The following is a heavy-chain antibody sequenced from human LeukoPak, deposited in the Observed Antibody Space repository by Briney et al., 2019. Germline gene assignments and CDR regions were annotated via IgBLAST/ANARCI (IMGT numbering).Heavy chain of an antibody. D-gene: IGHD1-20*01. Sequence: SETLSLTCTVSGGSISSGSYYWSWIRQPAGKGLEWIGRIYTSGSTNYNPSLKSRVTISVDTSKNQFSLKLSSVTAADTAVYYCARDPYNWSDRSWFDPWGQGTLVTVSS. CDR3: ARDPYNWSDRSWFDP. J-gene: IGHJ5*02. CDR1: GGSISSGSYY. CDR2: IYTSGST. V-gene: IGHV4-61*02.